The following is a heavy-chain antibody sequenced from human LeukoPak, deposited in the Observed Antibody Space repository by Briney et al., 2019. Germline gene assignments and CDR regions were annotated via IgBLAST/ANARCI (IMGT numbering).Heavy chain of an antibody. J-gene: IGHJ4*02. V-gene: IGHV4-34*01. CDR2: INHSGST. Sequence: PSETLSLTCAVYGGSFSGYYWSWIRQPPGKGLEWIGEINHSGSTNYNPSLKSRVTISVDTSKNQFSLKLSSMTAADTAVYYCAREDANWGDFDSWDQGTLVTVSS. CDR3: AREDANWGDFDS. D-gene: IGHD7-27*01. CDR1: GGSFSGYY.